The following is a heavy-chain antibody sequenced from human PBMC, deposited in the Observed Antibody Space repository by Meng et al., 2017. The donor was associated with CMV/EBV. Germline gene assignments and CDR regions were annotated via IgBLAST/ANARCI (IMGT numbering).Heavy chain of an antibody. V-gene: IGHV1-2*02. D-gene: IGHD3-16*01. Sequence: QVPLVQSGPAVKRPGASGKLSCKGSGYPFTGYYMHWVRQAPGQGLEWMGWINPNSGGTNYAQKFQGRVTMTRDTSISTAFMELSRLGSDDTAVYYCARDMEMITFGGYWGQGTLVTVSS. CDR1: GYPFTGYY. CDR2: INPNSGGT. J-gene: IGHJ4*02. CDR3: ARDMEMITFGGY.